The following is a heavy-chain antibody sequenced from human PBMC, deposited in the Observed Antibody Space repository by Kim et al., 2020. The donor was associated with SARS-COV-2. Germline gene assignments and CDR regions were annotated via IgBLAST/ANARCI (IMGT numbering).Heavy chain of an antibody. CDR1: GFTFSRSW. CDR2: IKEDGSAK. V-gene: IGHV3-7*01. D-gene: IGHD6-19*01. J-gene: IGHJ4*02. CDR3: ARDPARYSSGWSDDY. Sequence: GGSLRLSCAASGFTFSRSWMSWVRQAPGKGLEWVANIKEDGSAKYYVDSVKGRFTISRDNAKNSLYLQMNSLRAEDTAVYYCARDPARYSSGWSDDYGGQGTLVTVSS.